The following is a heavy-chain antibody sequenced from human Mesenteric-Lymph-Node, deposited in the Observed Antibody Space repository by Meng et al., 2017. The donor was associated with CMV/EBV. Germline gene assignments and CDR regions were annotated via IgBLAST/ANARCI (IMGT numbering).Heavy chain of an antibody. CDR3: AREMRRATTTLQAAY. CDR2: MNPNSGNT. V-gene: IGHV1-8*01. Sequence: ASVKVSCKASGYTFTNYDINWVRQATGQGLEWMGWMNPNSGNTGCPQKFQGRISMTRDTSITTAYLELGGLTSDDTAIYFCAREMRRATTTLQAAYWGQGTLVTVSS. CDR1: GYTFTNYD. D-gene: IGHD4-17*01. J-gene: IGHJ4*02.